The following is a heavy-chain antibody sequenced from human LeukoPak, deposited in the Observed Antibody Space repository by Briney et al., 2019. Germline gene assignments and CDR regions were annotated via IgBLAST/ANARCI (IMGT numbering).Heavy chain of an antibody. D-gene: IGHD4-17*01. CDR3: ARLGGWAYRDYLQEAFDY. CDR1: GYTFTNFG. J-gene: IGHJ4*02. Sequence: ASVKVSCKASGYTFTNFGISWVRQAPGQGLEWMGWISPYNGNTNYAQKVQGRVTMTTDTSTSTVYMELRSPRSDDTAVYYCARLGGWAYRDYLQEAFDYWGQGTLVTVSS. CDR2: ISPYNGNT. V-gene: IGHV1-18*01.